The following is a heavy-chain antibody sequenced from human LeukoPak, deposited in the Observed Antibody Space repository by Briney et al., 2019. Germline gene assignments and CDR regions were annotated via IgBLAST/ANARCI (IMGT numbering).Heavy chain of an antibody. CDR2: IIPIFGTA. D-gene: IGHD6-13*01. V-gene: IGHV1-69*06. CDR3: ARGQHLGHDAFDI. Sequence: GASVKVSCKASGGTFSSYAISWVRQAPGQGLEWMGGIIPIFGTANYAQKVQGRVTSTADKSTSTAYMELSSLRSEDTAVYYCARGQHLGHDAFDIWGQGTMVTVSS. CDR1: GGTFSSYA. J-gene: IGHJ3*02.